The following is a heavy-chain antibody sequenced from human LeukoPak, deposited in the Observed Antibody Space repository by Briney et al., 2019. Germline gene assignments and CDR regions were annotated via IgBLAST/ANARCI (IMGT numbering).Heavy chain of an antibody. CDR1: GFTFSSYT. D-gene: IGHD2-2*01. J-gene: IGHJ6*03. CDR2: ISSSGNYI. CDR3: ARDGVDSASCYWCEYYYYYMDV. V-gene: IGHV3-21*01. Sequence: TGGSLRLSCAASGFTFSSYTMNWVRQAPGKGLEWVSSISSSGNYIYYADSVKGRFTVSRGNAKNSLYLQMNSLRAEDTAVYYCARDGVDSASCYWCEYYYYYMDVWGKGTTVTVSS.